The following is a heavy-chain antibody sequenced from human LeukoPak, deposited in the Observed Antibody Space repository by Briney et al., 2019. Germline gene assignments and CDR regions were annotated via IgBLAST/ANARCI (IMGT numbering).Heavy chain of an antibody. V-gene: IGHV4-59*02. J-gene: IGHJ3*01. CDR1: GASVSNHF. CDR3: AKGVSGTYYAFDV. CDR2: ISNRGST. Sequence: SETLSLTCGVSGASVSNHFWSWIRQTPGMGLEWIGYISNRGSTGYNPSLRSRVTISVDAPKNEVSLNVRSVSAADTAVYYCAKGVSGTYYAFDVWGQGRTV. D-gene: IGHD1-26*01.